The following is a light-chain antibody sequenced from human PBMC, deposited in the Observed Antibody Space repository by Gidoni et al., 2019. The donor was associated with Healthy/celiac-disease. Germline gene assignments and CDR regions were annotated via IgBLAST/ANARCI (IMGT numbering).Light chain of an antibody. J-gene: IGLJ2*01. V-gene: IGLV2-8*01. Sequence: QSALTQPPSASGSPGLSVTLSCTGTSSDVGGYNYVSWYQQHPGKAPKLLIYEVSKRPSGVPDRFSGSKSGNTASLTVSGLQAEDEADYYCSSYAGSNNLVFGGGTKLTVL. CDR2: EVS. CDR1: SSDVGGYNY. CDR3: SSYAGSNNLV.